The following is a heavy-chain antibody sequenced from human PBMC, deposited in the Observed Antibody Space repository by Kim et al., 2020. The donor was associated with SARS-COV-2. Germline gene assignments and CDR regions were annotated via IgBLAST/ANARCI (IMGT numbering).Heavy chain of an antibody. J-gene: IGHJ4*02. CDR2: ILYDGSNK. V-gene: IGHV3-33*06. CDR1: GFTFSSYG. CDR3: AKEASGAYIDY. D-gene: IGHD3-16*01. Sequence: GGSLRLSCAASGFTFSSYGMHWVRQAPGKGLEWVAVILYDGSNKYYADSVKGRFTISRDNSKNTLYLQMNSLRAEDTAVYYCAKEASGAYIDYWGQGTLVTVSS.